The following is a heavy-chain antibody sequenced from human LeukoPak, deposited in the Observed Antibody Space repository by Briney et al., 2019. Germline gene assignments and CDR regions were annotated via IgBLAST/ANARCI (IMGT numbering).Heavy chain of an antibody. CDR1: GYTFTSYD. Sequence: ASVKVSCKASGYTFTSYDINWVRQATGQGLEWVGWMNPNSGNTGYAQKFQGRVTMTRNTSISTAYMELSSLRSEDTAVYYCARGPYSSGWYRDYFDYWGQGTLVTVSS. CDR3: ARGPYSSGWYRDYFDY. D-gene: IGHD6-19*01. J-gene: IGHJ4*02. V-gene: IGHV1-8*01. CDR2: MNPNSGNT.